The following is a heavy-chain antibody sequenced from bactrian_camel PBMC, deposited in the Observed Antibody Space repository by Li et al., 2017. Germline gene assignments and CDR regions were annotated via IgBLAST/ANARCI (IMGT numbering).Heavy chain of an antibody. J-gene: IGHJ4*01. D-gene: IGHD5*01. CDR2: IYGDGNSA. CDR1: GFVLKDYW. Sequence: HVQLVESGGGRVRPGESLTLSCQTSGFVLKDYWMSWVRQAPGKDLEWVGSIYGDGNSAYYDDSVRGRFTISHDAAKSTTYLQMTSLKPEDTGMYYCAADRLVCLSTDTRAEWHYWGQGTQVTVS. CDR3: AADRLVCLSTDTRAEWHY. V-gene: IGHV3S6*01.